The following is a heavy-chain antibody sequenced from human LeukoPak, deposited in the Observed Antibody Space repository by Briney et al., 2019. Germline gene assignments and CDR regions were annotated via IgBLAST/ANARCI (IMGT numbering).Heavy chain of an antibody. V-gene: IGHV3-74*01. CDR3: ARASTTVPNLLDY. J-gene: IGHJ4*02. CDR2: INSDESIT. CDR1: GFTFSSSW. Sequence: GGSLRLSCAASGFTFSSSWMYWVRQAPGKGLVWVSHINSDESITTYADSVKGRFTISRDNSKNTLYLQTSSLGVDDTAVYYCARASTTVPNLLDYWGQGALVSVSS. D-gene: IGHD4-17*01.